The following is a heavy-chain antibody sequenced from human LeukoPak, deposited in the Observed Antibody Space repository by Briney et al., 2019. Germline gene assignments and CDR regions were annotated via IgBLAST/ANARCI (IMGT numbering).Heavy chain of an antibody. CDR2: ISAYNGNT. CDR1: GYTFTSYG. CDR3: ARGGLVVPAAIGDYYYYYMDV. Sequence: ASVKVSCKASGYTFTSYGISWVRQAPGQGLEWMGWISAYNGNTNYAQKLQGRVTMTTDTSTSTAYMELRSLRSDDTAVYYCARGGLVVPAAIGDYYYYYMDVWGKGTTVTVSS. J-gene: IGHJ6*03. D-gene: IGHD2-2*01. V-gene: IGHV1-18*01.